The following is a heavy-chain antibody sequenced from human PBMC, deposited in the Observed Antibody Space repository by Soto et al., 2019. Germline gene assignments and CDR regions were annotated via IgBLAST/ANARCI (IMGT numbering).Heavy chain of an antibody. J-gene: IGHJ5*01. CDR1: GFTFSDYG. CDR2: ISSDGNER. D-gene: IGHD6-25*01. Sequence: GGSLTLSCDGSGFTFSDYGMKWVRQAQGKGLEWLTVISSDGNERYSAGSLKGRFTISRDNSENTLYLEMSSVRVEDTAVYYCGKASWQRLGWFDSRGQGTQVTVSS. CDR3: GKASWQRLGWFDS. V-gene: IGHV3-30*18.